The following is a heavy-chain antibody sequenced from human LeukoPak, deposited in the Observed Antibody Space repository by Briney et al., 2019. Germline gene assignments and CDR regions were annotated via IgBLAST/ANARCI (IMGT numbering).Heavy chain of an antibody. D-gene: IGHD6-13*01. Sequence: SETLSLTCTVSGGSISSSDYYWSWIRQPPGKGLEWIGNIYYSGSSYYNPPLKSRVTISVATSKNQFSLKLTSVTAADTAVYYCARRRAAAGTSYFDCWGQGTLVTVSS. J-gene: IGHJ4*02. CDR1: GGSISSSDYY. CDR2: IYYSGSS. CDR3: ARRRAAAGTSYFDC. V-gene: IGHV4-39*01.